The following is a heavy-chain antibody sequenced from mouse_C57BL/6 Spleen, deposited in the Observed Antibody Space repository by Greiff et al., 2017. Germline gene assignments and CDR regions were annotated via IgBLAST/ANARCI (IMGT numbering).Heavy chain of an antibody. CDR2: IDPSDSYT. Sequence: QVQLKQPGAELVMPGASVKLSCKASGYTFTSYWMHWVKQRPGQGLEWIGEIDPSDSYTNYNQKFKGKSTLTVDKSSSTAYMQLSSLPSEDSAVYYCARGGTARYFDVWGTGTTATVSS. CDR1: GYTFTSYW. D-gene: IGHD3-3*01. CDR3: ARGGTARYFDV. J-gene: IGHJ1*03. V-gene: IGHV1-69*01.